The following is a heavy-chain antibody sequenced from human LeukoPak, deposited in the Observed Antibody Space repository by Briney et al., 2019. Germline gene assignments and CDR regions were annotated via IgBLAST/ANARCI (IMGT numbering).Heavy chain of an antibody. CDR3: ARDSGSYFGYYYYGMDV. J-gene: IGHJ6*02. CDR2: IYSGGST. D-gene: IGHD1-26*01. Sequence: GGSLRLSCAASGCTVSSNYMSWVRQAPGKGLEWVSVIYSGGSTYYADSVKGRFTISRDNSKNTLYLQMNSLRAEDTAVYYCARDSGSYFGYYYYGMDVWGQGTTVTVSS. V-gene: IGHV3-53*01. CDR1: GCTVSSNY.